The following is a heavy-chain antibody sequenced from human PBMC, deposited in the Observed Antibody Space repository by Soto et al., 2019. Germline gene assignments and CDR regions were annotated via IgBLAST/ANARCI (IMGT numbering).Heavy chain of an antibody. D-gene: IGHD3-3*01. CDR1: GGSISSYY. Sequence: SETLSLTCTVSGGSISSYYWSWIRQPPGKGLEWIGYIYYSGSTNYNPSLKSRVTISVDTSKNQFSLKLSSVTAADTAVYYCAGDGGVADYDFWSGYYYNYYYMDVWGKGTTVTVSS. V-gene: IGHV4-59*01. CDR2: IYYSGST. J-gene: IGHJ6*03. CDR3: AGDGGVADYDFWSGYYYNYYYMDV.